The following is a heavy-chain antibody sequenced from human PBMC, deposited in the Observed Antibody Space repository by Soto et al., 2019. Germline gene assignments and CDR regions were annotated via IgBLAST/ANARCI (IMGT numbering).Heavy chain of an antibody. CDR1: EGTFNSYA. CDR3: ASGASRWYPYFFDS. J-gene: IGHJ4*02. D-gene: IGHD6-13*01. CDR2: IIPYYNTL. V-gene: IGHV1-69*01. Sequence: QAQVVQSGAEVRKPGSSVKLSCTASEGTFNSYAIAWVRQAPGQGLEWMGGIIPYYNTLNYAQKFQDRVKITADDSTNTVYMELSSLRSDDTAVYFCASGASRWYPYFFDSWAQGTLVTVSS.